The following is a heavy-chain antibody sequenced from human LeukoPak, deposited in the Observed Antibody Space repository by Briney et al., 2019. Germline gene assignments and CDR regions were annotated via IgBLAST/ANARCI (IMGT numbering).Heavy chain of an antibody. CDR3: ARGPYCSGGNCYPNWFDP. V-gene: IGHV3-48*01. D-gene: IGHD2-15*01. CDR2: ISSSSSTI. CDR1: GFTFSSYS. J-gene: IGHJ5*02. Sequence: PGGSLRLSCAASGFTFSSYSMNWVRQAPGKGLEWVSYISSSSSTIYYADSVKGRFTISRDNAKNSLYLQMNSLRAEDTAVYYCARGPYCSGGNCYPNWFDPWGQGTLVTVSS.